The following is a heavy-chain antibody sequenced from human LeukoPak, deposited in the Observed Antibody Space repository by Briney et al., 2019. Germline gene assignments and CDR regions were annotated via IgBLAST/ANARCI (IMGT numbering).Heavy chain of an antibody. D-gene: IGHD1-26*01. Sequence: GGSLRLSCAASGFTFSSYSMNWVRQAPGKGLEWISSITGSSSSISYADSVRGRFTISRDNAKNSLYLQMNSLRVEDTAVFYCARKGMGATLYFGMDVWGQGTTVTVSS. CDR3: ARKGMGATLYFGMDV. CDR1: GFTFSSYS. V-gene: IGHV3-21*01. CDR2: ITGSSSSI. J-gene: IGHJ6*02.